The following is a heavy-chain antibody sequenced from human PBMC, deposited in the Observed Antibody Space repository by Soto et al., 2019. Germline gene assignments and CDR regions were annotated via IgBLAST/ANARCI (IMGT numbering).Heavy chain of an antibody. CDR3: ARAPLWAVAYYFDY. CDR2: INPNSGGT. CDR1: GYTFTGYY. D-gene: IGHD1-26*01. V-gene: IGHV1-2*04. Sequence: ASVKVSCKASGYTFTGYYIQWVRQAPGQGLEWMGWINPNSGGTNYAQKFQGWVTMTRDTSISTAYMELSRLRSDDTAVYYCARAPLWAVAYYFDYWGQGTLVTVSS. J-gene: IGHJ4*02.